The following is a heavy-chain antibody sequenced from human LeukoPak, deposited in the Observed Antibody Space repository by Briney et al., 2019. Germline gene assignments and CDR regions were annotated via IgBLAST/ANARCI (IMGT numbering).Heavy chain of an antibody. CDR1: GYTFTSYG. Sequence: GASVKVSCKASGYTFTSYGISWVRQAPGQGLEWMGIINPSGGSTSYAQKFQGRVTMTRDMSTSTVYMELSSLRSEDTAVYYCARVSHSGSYGFVYYFDYWGQGTLVTVSS. CDR2: INPSGGST. J-gene: IGHJ4*02. D-gene: IGHD3-10*01. CDR3: ARVSHSGSYGFVYYFDY. V-gene: IGHV1-46*01.